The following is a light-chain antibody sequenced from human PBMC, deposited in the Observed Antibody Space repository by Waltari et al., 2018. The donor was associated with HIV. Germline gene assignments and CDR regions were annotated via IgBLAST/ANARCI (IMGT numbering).Light chain of an antibody. CDR2: SDA. V-gene: IGLV3-1*01. J-gene: IGLJ1*01. Sequence: YDLTQPPSVSVSPGQTATITCSGDKLGNKYVSWYRQRPGQSPVLVIYSDAKRPSGIPERFSGSNAGSTATLTISGTQAMDEVDYYCQAWDTTTAVFGTGTRVTVL. CDR3: QAWDTTTAV. CDR1: KLGNKY.